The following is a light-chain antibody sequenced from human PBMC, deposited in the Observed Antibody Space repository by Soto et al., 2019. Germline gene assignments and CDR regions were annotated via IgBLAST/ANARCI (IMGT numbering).Light chain of an antibody. CDR2: DAS. V-gene: IGKV3-11*01. Sequence: EIVLTQSPATLSLSPGERATLSCRARQSVSSYLAWYQRKPGQAPRLLIYDASNRATGIPARFSGSGSGTDFTLTISSLEPEDFAVYYCQQRSNSYTFGQGTKLEIK. CDR3: QQRSNSYT. J-gene: IGKJ2*01. CDR1: QSVSSY.